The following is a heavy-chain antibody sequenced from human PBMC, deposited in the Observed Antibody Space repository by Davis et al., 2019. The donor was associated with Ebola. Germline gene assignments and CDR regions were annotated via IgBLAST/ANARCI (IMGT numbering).Heavy chain of an antibody. V-gene: IGHV5-51*01. Sequence: GESLKISCKGSGYRFTNYWIGWVRQMPGKGLEWMGIIYPGDSDTRYSPSFQGQVTISVDKSISTAYLQWSSLKASDTAMYYCARPLDSSGSYIVFDKWGQGTMVTVST. J-gene: IGHJ3*02. CDR2: IYPGDSDT. CDR1: GYRFTNYW. CDR3: ARPLDSSGSYIVFDK. D-gene: IGHD3-22*01.